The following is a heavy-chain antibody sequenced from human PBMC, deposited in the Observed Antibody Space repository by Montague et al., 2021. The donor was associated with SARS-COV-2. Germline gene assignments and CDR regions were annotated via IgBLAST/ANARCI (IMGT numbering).Heavy chain of an antibody. CDR1: GLTFSSYG. V-gene: IGHV3-33*01. J-gene: IGHJ4*02. Sequence: SLRLSCAASGLTFSSYGMHWVRQAPGKGLEWVAVIWYDGSNKYYADSVKGRFTISRDNSKNTLYLQMNSLRAEDTAVYYCAREGKVGATTGLDYWGQGTLVTVPS. CDR2: IWYDGSNK. CDR3: AREGKVGATTGLDY. D-gene: IGHD1-26*01.